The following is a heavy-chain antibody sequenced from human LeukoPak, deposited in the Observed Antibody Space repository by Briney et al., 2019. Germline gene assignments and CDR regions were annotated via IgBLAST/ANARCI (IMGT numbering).Heavy chain of an antibody. J-gene: IGHJ3*01. D-gene: IGHD3-16*01. CDR1: GFTFSSYE. Sequence: PGGSLRLSCAASGFTFSSYEMNWVRQAPGKGLEWVSYIGSSGSTTYYPGSVKGRFTISRDNAKNSLYLQMNSLRVEDTAVYYCARKNWGAFDLWGQGTMVTVSS. CDR3: ARKNWGAFDL. V-gene: IGHV3-48*03. CDR2: IGSSGSTT.